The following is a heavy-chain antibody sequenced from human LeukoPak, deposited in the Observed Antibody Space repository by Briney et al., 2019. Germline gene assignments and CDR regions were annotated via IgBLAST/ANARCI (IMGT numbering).Heavy chain of an antibody. CDR1: GYTFTGYY. CDR2: INPNSGGT. CDR3: ARDDLPIVVVPAALFY. Sequence: GASVKVSCKASGYTFTGYYMHWVRQASGQGLEWMGWINPNSGGTNYAQKFQGRVTMTRDTSISTAYMELSRLRSDDTAVYYCARDDLPIVVVPAALFYWGQGTLVTVSS. J-gene: IGHJ4*02. D-gene: IGHD2-2*01. V-gene: IGHV1-2*02.